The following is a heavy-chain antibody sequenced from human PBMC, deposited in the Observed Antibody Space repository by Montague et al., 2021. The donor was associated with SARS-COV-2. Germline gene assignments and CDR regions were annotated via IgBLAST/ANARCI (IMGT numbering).Heavy chain of an antibody. V-gene: IGHV4-39*01. CDR2: VHYNGRT. J-gene: IGHJ4*02. D-gene: IGHD1-1*01. CDR1: GDSISSSSYN. CDR3: TRHVHMTWPEPSPGFDY. Sequence: SETLSLTCTVSGDSISSSSYNWGWIRQPPGKGLEWIGSVHYNGRTYYNPSLKSRVTIYVDTSKNQISLRLSSVTAADTAVYYSTRHVHMTWPEPSPGFDYWGQCTLVTVSS.